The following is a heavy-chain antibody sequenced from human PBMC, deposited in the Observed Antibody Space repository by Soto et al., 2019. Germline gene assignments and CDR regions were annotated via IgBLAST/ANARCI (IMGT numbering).Heavy chain of an antibody. Sequence: SETLSLTCTVSGGSISSYYWSWIRQPPGKGLEWIGEINHSGSTNYNPSLKSRVTISVDTSKNQFSLKLSSVTAADTAVYYCARGKPLLLWFGGIDAFDIWGQGTMVTVSS. CDR1: GGSISSYY. V-gene: IGHV4-34*01. CDR2: INHSGST. D-gene: IGHD3-10*01. J-gene: IGHJ3*02. CDR3: ARGKPLLLWFGGIDAFDI.